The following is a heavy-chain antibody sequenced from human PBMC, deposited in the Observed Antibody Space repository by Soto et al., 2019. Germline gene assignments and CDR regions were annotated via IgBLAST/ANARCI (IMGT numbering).Heavy chain of an antibody. J-gene: IGHJ4*02. CDR1: GFTFDDYA. D-gene: IGHD3-3*01. V-gene: IGHV3-9*01. CDR3: AKGRLRFLEWVDY. Sequence: EVQLVESGGGLVQPGRSLRLSCAASGFTFDDYAMHWVRQAPGKGLEWVSGISWNSGSIGDADSVKGRFTISRDNAKNSLYLQMNSLRAEDTALYYCAKGRLRFLEWVDYWGQGTLVTVSS. CDR2: ISWNSGSI.